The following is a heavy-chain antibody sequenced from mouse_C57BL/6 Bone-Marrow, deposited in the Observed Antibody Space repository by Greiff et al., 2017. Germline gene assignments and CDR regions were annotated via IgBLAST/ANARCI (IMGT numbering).Heavy chain of an antibody. D-gene: IGHD1-1*01. CDR2: IDPENGDT. V-gene: IGHV14-4*01. Sequence: VQLQQSGAELVRPGASVKLSCTASGFNIKDDYMHWVKQRPEQGLEWIGWIDPENGDTAYASKFQGKATITADTSSNTAYLQLSSLTSEDTAVXYCTTGTYYGSSYDWYFDVWGTGTTVTVSS. CDR3: TTGTYYGSSYDWYFDV. CDR1: GFNIKDDY. J-gene: IGHJ1*03.